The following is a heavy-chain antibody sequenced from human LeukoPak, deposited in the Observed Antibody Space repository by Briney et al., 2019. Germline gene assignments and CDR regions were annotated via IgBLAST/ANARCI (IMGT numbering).Heavy chain of an antibody. V-gene: IGHV1-69*11. D-gene: IGHD2-21*01. J-gene: IGHJ4*02. CDR3: TIIPNVILFTHYFEY. CDR1: GGTFSSYA. CDR2: IIPFLGTT. Sequence: SVKVSCKASGGTFSSYAISWVRQAPGQGLEWMGSIIPFLGTTNYAQKFQGRVTITADEPTRTAYMELTYVRSDDTAVYYCTIIPNVILFTHYFEYWGQGTLVTVSS.